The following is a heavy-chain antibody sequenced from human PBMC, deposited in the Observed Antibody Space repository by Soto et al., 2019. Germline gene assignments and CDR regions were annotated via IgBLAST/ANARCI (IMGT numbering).Heavy chain of an antibody. D-gene: IGHD2-15*01. CDR2: INHSGST. CDR1: GGSFSGYY. CDR3: ARKAATSYNWFDP. Sequence: PSETLSLTCAVYGGSFSGYYWSWIRQPPGKGLEWIGEINHSGSTNYNPSLKSRVTISVDTSKNQFSLKLSSVTAADTAVYYCARKAATSYNWFDPWGQGTLVTVS. J-gene: IGHJ5*02. V-gene: IGHV4-34*01.